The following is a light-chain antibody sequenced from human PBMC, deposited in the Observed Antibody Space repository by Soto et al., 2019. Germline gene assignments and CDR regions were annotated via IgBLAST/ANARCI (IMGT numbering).Light chain of an antibody. J-gene: IGKJ4*01. Sequence: DSQMTQSPYSLSASVGDRVTITCQASQDISNYLNWYQQKPGKAPKLLIYDASNLETGVPSRFSGSGSGTEFTFTISSLQPEDIATYYCHQYDNLPLTFGGGTKVEIK. V-gene: IGKV1-33*01. CDR2: DAS. CDR1: QDISNY. CDR3: HQYDNLPLT.